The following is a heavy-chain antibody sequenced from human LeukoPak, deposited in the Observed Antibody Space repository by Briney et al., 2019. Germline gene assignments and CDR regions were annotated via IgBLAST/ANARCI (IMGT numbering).Heavy chain of an antibody. V-gene: IGHV1-2*02. J-gene: IGHJ4*02. CDR3: ARVKDSSSWHYFDF. D-gene: IGHD6-13*01. Sequence: EASVKVSCKASGYTFTAYYIHWLRQAPGQGLEWMGWVNPFSGGTIPAQKFQDRVTMTKDTSINTAYMELSSLRSDDTAVYYCARVKDSSSWHYFDFWGQGTLVTVSS. CDR1: GYTFTAYY. CDR2: VNPFSGGT.